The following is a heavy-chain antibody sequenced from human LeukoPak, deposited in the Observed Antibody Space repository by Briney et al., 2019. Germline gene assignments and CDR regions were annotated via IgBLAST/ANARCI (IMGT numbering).Heavy chain of an antibody. Sequence: SETLSLTCTVSGGSITSGDYYWSWIRQTPGKGLEWIGYIYYIGNTYYNPSLKSRVTISVDTSKSQFSLELSSVTAADTAVYYCARSGYFDWLSYDYWGQGTLVTVSS. CDR1: GGSITSGDYY. J-gene: IGHJ4*02. CDR2: IYYIGNT. D-gene: IGHD3-9*01. V-gene: IGHV4-30-4*08. CDR3: ARSGYFDWLSYDY.